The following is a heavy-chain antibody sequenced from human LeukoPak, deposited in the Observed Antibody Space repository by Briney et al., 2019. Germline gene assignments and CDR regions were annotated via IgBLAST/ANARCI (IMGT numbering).Heavy chain of an antibody. Sequence: SGTLSLTCTVSGGPISTYYWNWIRQPPGKGLEWIGYIYHSGSTNYNPSLKSRVTISVDTSKNQFSLKLSSVTAADTAVYYCARNPAYDSSGYYFVPRANYFDYWGQGTLVTVSS. V-gene: IGHV4-59*01. J-gene: IGHJ4*02. CDR2: IYHSGST. CDR1: GGPISTYY. D-gene: IGHD3-22*01. CDR3: ARNPAYDSSGYYFVPRANYFDY.